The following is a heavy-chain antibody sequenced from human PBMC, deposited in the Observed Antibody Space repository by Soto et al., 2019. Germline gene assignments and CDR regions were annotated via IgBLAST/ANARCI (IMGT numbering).Heavy chain of an antibody. V-gene: IGHV3-30*04. CDR1: GFSFRTYA. D-gene: IGHD2-8*01. Sequence: QEQLVESGGGVVQPGRSLRLSCAASGFSFRTYAMHWVRQAPGKGLEWVAVISSDGRKEFYVDSVKGRFTISRDNSKNTLYLQMNSQRADDTAMYYCARDNGGYWGQGTLVTVSS. J-gene: IGHJ4*02. CDR2: ISSDGRKE. CDR3: ARDNGGY.